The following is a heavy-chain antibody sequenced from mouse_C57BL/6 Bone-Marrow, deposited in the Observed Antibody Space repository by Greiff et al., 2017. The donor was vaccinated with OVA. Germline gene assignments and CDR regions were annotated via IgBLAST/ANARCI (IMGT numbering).Heavy chain of an antibody. D-gene: IGHD1-1*01. V-gene: IGHV5-17*01. CDR3: AMGYYGSSYWYFDV. J-gene: IGHJ1*03. CDR2: ISSGRSTI. Sequence: EVQLVESGGGLVKPGGSLKLSCAASGFTFSDYGMHWVRQAPEKGLEWVAYISSGRSTIYYADTVKGRFTISRDNAKNTLFLQMTSMRSEDTAMYYCAMGYYGSSYWYFDVWGTGTTVTVSS. CDR1: GFTFSDYG.